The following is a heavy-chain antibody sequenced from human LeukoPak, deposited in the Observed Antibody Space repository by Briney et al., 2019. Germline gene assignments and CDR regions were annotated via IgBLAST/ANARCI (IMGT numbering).Heavy chain of an antibody. CDR3: AAEYSSSWGFDY. D-gene: IGHD6-13*01. Sequence: SVKVSCKASGFTFTSSAVQWVRQARGQRLEWIGWIVVGSGNTNYAQKFQERVTITRDMSTSTAYMELSSLRSGDTAVYYCAAEYSSSWGFDYWGQGTLVTVSS. CDR1: GFTFTSSA. V-gene: IGHV1-58*01. CDR2: IVVGSGNT. J-gene: IGHJ4*02.